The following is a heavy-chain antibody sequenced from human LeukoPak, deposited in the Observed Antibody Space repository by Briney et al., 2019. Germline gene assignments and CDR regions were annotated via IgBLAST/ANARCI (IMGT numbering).Heavy chain of an antibody. J-gene: IGHJ4*02. CDR1: GDSISSGDYS. D-gene: IGHD4-23*01. V-gene: IGHV4-30-2*01. CDR3: ARHGSEGDYGGNSEGIDY. Sequence: SETLSLTCAVSGDSISSGDYSWSWIRQPSGKGLEWIGYIFHSGSTNYNPSLKSRVTISVDTSKNQFSLKLSSVTAADTAVYYCARHGSEGDYGGNSEGIDYWGQGTLVTVSS. CDR2: IFHSGST.